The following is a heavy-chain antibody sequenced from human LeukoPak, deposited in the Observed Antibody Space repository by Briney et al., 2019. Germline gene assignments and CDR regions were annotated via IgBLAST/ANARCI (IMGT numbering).Heavy chain of an antibody. CDR2: IYYSGST. V-gene: IGHV4-39*01. Sequence: SETLSLTCTVSGGSISSSSYYWRWIRQPPGKGLEWIGSIYYSGSTYYNPSLKSRVTISVDTSNNQFSLKLSSVTAADTAVYYCARPTPPAIAAAGILHWGQGTLVTVSS. D-gene: IGHD6-13*01. CDR3: ARPTPPAIAAAGILH. CDR1: GGSISSSSYY. J-gene: IGHJ1*01.